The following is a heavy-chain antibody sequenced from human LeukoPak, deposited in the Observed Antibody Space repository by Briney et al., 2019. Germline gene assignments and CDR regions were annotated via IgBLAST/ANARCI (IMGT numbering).Heavy chain of an antibody. CDR1: GYSISSGYY. J-gene: IGHJ3*02. Sequence: SETLSLTCTVSGYSISSGYYWGWIRQPPGKGLEWIGEINHSGSTNYNPSLKSRVTISVDTSKSQFYLILSSVTAADTAVYYCAKGSEYQRDAFDIWGQGTMVTVSS. V-gene: IGHV4-38-2*02. CDR2: INHSGST. D-gene: IGHD2-2*01. CDR3: AKGSEYQRDAFDI.